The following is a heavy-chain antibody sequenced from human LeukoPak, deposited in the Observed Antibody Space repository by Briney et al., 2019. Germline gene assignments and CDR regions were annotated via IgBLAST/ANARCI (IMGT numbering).Heavy chain of an antibody. J-gene: IGHJ3*02. CDR1: GYSISSGYY. Sequence: SETLSLTCAVSGYSISSGYYWGWIRQPPGKGLEWIGIIYHSGSTYYNPSLKSRVTISVDTSKNQFSLKLSSVTAADTAVYYCARAPLITFGGVIGDAFDIWGQGTMVTVSS. D-gene: IGHD3-16*02. CDR3: ARAPLITFGGVIGDAFDI. V-gene: IGHV4-38-2*01. CDR2: IYHSGST.